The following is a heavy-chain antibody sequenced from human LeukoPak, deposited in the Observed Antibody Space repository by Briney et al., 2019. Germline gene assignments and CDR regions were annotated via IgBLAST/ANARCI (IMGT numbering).Heavy chain of an antibody. V-gene: IGHV3-48*04. CDR1: GFTFSSYS. J-gene: IGHJ6*02. D-gene: IGHD6-13*01. CDR3: AKDISVAAAGTPYYYYGMDV. CDR2: ISSSGSTI. Sequence: PGGSLRLSCAASGFTFSSYSMNWVRQAPGKGLEWVSYISSSGSTIYYADSVKGRFTISRDNAKNSLYLQMNSLRAEDTALYYCAKDISVAAAGTPYYYYGMDVWGQGTTVTVSS.